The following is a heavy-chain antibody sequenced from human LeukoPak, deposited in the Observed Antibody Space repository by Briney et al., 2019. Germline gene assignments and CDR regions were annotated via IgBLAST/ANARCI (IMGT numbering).Heavy chain of an antibody. Sequence: PGGSLRLSCAASGFTFNNYEMNWVRQAPGKGLEWVAVISYDGSNTYYADSVKGRFTISRDNSKNTMYLQMNSLRAEDTAVYYCARGGDGYNWPYYFDYWGQGTLVTVSS. J-gene: IGHJ4*02. CDR3: ARGGDGYNWPYYFDY. CDR2: ISYDGSNT. D-gene: IGHD5-24*01. V-gene: IGHV3-30*04. CDR1: GFTFNNYE.